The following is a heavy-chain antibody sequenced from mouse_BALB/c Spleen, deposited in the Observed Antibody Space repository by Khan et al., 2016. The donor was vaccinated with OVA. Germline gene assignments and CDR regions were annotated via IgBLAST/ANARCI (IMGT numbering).Heavy chain of an antibody. J-gene: IGHJ4*01. CDR2: IYTYTGEP. D-gene: IGHD1-1*01. CDR3: ARGSSRAMKY. CDR1: GYTFTNCG. Sequence: QIQLVQSGPELKKPGETVKISCTASGYTFTNCGMNWVKQAPGKGLKWMGWIYTYTGEPTYAADFKGRFAFSLESSASTAYLQINNLTTEDTATYICARGSSRAMKYWGQGTSVTVSS. V-gene: IGHV9-3-1*01.